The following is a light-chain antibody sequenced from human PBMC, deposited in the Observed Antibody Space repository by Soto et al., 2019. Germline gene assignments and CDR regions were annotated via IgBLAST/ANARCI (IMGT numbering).Light chain of an antibody. CDR3: QHYASSWWM. J-gene: IGKJ1*01. Sequence: EIVMTQSPATLSVSPGERATLSCRASQSVSSNLAWYQQKPGQAPRLLIYGASTRATGIPARFSGSGSGTDFTLTISRLEAEDFEVYYCQHYASSWWMFGQGTKVDI. CDR2: GAS. V-gene: IGKV3-15*01. CDR1: QSVSSN.